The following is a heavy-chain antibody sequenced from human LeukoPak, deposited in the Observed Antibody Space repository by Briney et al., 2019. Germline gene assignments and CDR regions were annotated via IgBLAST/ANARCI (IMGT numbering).Heavy chain of an antibody. J-gene: IGHJ4*02. CDR3: AFQTTASSSWSY. D-gene: IGHD6-13*01. CDR1: GFTFSSYA. V-gene: IGHV3-23*01. Sequence: GGSLRLSCAASGFTFSSYAMSWVRQAPGKGLEWVSAISGSGGSTYYADSVKGRFTISRDNSKNTLYLQMNSLRAEDTDVYYCAFQTTASSSWSYWGQGTLVTVSS. CDR2: ISGSGGST.